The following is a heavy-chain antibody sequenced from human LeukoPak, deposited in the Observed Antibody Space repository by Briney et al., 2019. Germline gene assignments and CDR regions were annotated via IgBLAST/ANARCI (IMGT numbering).Heavy chain of an antibody. CDR1: GYTFTSFF. Sequence: GESLKISCKASGYTFTSFFIGWVRQMPGQGLEWMGIIYPGDSDTRYSPSFQGQVTISADKSITTAYLQWRSLKASDTAIYYCARRGSGTDYWGQGTLVTVSS. J-gene: IGHJ4*02. CDR3: ARRGSGTDY. CDR2: IYPGDSDT. V-gene: IGHV5-51*01. D-gene: IGHD6-19*01.